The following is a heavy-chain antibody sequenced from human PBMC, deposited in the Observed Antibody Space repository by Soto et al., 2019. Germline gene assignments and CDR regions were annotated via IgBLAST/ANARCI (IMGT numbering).Heavy chain of an antibody. CDR1: GYTFTGYY. Sequence: ASVKASCKASGYTFTGYYIHWVRQAPGQGLEWMGWINPNSGGTNYAQKFQGWVTMTRDTSISTAYMELSRLRSDDTSVYYCVSVLAVGGPPGFNVCAQGT. J-gene: IGHJ6*02. CDR2: INPNSGGT. D-gene: IGHD6-19*01. CDR3: VSVLAVGGPPGFNV. V-gene: IGHV1-2*04.